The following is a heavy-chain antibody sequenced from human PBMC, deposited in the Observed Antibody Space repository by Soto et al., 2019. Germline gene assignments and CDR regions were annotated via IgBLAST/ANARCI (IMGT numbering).Heavy chain of an antibody. J-gene: IGHJ3*02. CDR1: GFTFSSYA. D-gene: IGHD3-16*02. Sequence: EVQLLESGGGLVQPGGSLRLSCAASGFTFSSYAMSWVRQAPGKGLEWVSAISGSGGSTYYADSVKGRFTISRDNSKNTLYLQMNSLRAEDTAVYXCAKGLDIWGSYRYVAFDIWGQGTMVTVSS. V-gene: IGHV3-23*01. CDR3: AKGLDIWGSYRYVAFDI. CDR2: ISGSGGST.